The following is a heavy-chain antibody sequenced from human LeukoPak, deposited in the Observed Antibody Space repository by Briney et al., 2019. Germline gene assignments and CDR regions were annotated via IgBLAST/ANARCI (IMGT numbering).Heavy chain of an antibody. D-gene: IGHD2-15*01. CDR3: ARYIVVVVPAPYYYMDV. Sequence: PSETLSLTCAVYGGSFSGYYWSWIRQPPGKGLEWIGETNHSGSTNYNPSLKSRVTISVDTSKNQFSLKLSSVTAADTAVYYCARYIVVVVPAPYYYMDVWGKGTTVTVSS. CDR1: GGSFSGYY. J-gene: IGHJ6*03. V-gene: IGHV4-34*01. CDR2: TNHSGST.